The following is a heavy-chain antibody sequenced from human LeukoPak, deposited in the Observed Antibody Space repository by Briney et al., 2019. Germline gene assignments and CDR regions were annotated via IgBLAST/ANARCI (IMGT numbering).Heavy chain of an antibody. Sequence: GASVKVSCKASRYTFTDYYMHWVRQAPGQGLEWMGWINPNSGGTNYAQKFRGRVTMTSDTSISTAYMELSRLRSDDTAVYYCARPSHGVGPTDFDYWGQGTLVTVSS. CDR1: RYTFTDYY. V-gene: IGHV1-2*02. J-gene: IGHJ4*02. D-gene: IGHD1-26*01. CDR2: INPNSGGT. CDR3: ARPSHGVGPTDFDY.